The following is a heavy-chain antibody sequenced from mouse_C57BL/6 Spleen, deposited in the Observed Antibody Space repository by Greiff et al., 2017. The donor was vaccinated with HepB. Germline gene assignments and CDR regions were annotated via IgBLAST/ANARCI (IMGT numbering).Heavy chain of an antibody. CDR2: IDPETGGT. J-gene: IGHJ2*01. V-gene: IGHV1-15*01. CDR3: TRFPWFNGSSYDYFDY. Sequence: QVQLQQSGAELVRPGASVTLSCKASGYTFTDYEMHWVKQTPVHGLEWIGAIDPETGGTAYNQKFKGKAILTADKSSSTAYMELRSLTSEDSAVYYCTRFPWFNGSSYDYFDYWGQGTTLTVSS. D-gene: IGHD1-1*01. CDR1: GYTFTDYE.